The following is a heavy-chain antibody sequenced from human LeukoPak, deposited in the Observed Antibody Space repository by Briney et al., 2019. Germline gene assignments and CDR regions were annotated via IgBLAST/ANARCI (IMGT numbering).Heavy chain of an antibody. V-gene: IGHV3-23*01. J-gene: IGHJ3*02. Sequence: GGSLRLSCAASGFTFSSYAMSWVRQAPGKGLEWVSTISASGGSTYYADSVTGRLTISRDNTKNTLYLHMNSLRAEDTAVYYCAKGPYSAFDIWGQGTMVTVSS. CDR3: AKGPYSAFDI. CDR1: GFTFSSYA. D-gene: IGHD2-15*01. CDR2: ISASGGST.